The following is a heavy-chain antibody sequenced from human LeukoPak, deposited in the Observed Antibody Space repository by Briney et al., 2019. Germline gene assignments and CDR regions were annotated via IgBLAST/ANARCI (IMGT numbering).Heavy chain of an antibody. V-gene: IGHV3-23*01. CDR3: ARGSGYSYGVVDY. Sequence: GGSLRLSCAASGFTFSSYAMSWVRQAPGKGLEWVSVISGSGGSTYYADSVKGRFTISRDNSKNTLYLQMNSLRAEDTAVYYCARGSGYSYGVVDYWGQGTLVTVSS. CDR1: GFTFSSYA. D-gene: IGHD5-18*01. CDR2: ISGSGGST. J-gene: IGHJ4*02.